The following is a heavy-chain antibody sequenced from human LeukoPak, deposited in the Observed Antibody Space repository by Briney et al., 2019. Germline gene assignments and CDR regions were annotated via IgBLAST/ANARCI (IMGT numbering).Heavy chain of an antibody. CDR1: GYTFTGYY. CDR2: INPNSGGT. J-gene: IGHJ6*02. D-gene: IGHD2-15*01. Sequence: GASVKVSCKASGYTFTGYYMHWVRQAPGQGLEWMGWINPNSGGTNYAQKFQGRVTMTRDTSISTAYMELSSLRSEDTAVYYCARDLGYCSGGSCYIIPSYGYYGMDVWGQGTTVTVSS. CDR3: ARDLGYCSGGSCYIIPSYGYYGMDV. V-gene: IGHV1-2*02.